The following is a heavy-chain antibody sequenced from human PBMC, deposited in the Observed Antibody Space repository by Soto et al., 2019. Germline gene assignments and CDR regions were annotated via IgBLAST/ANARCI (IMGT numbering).Heavy chain of an antibody. Sequence: GGSLRLSCAASGFTFSSYGMHWVRQAPGKGLEWVAVISYDGSNKYYADSVKGRFTISRDNSKNTLYLQMNSLRAEDTAVYYCANGPSGLLPNYYYYYGMDVWGQGTTVTVSS. CDR1: GFTFSSYG. CDR3: ANGPSGLLPNYYYYYGMDV. V-gene: IGHV3-30*18. CDR2: ISYDGSNK. J-gene: IGHJ6*02. D-gene: IGHD3-22*01.